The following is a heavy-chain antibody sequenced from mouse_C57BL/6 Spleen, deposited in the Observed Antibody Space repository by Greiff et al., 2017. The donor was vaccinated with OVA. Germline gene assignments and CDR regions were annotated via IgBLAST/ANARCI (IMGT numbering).Heavy chain of an antibody. J-gene: IGHJ1*03. CDR1: GYAFTNYL. CDR3: ARLYYDYDVRYFDV. CDR2: INPGSGGT. V-gene: IGHV1-54*01. D-gene: IGHD2-4*01. Sequence: QVHVKQSGAELVRPGTSVKVSCKASGYAFTNYLIEWVKQRPGQGLEWIGVINPGSGGTNYNEKFKGKATLTADKSSSTAYMQLSSLTSEDSAVYFCARLYYDYDVRYFDVWGTGTTVTVSS.